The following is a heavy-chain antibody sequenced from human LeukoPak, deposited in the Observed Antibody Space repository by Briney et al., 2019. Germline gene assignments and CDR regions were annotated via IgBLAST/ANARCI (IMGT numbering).Heavy chain of an antibody. CDR1: GYTFTGYY. CDR3: ASEFIAVRGVRSKPNDY. J-gene: IGHJ4*02. V-gene: IGHV1-2*02. D-gene: IGHD3-10*01. CDR2: INPNSGGT. Sequence: PAASVKVSCKASGYTFTGYYMHWVRQAPGQGLEWMGWINPNSGGTNYAQKFQGRVTMTRDTSISAAYMELSRLRSDDTAVYYCASEFIAVRGVRSKPNDYWGQGTLVTVSS.